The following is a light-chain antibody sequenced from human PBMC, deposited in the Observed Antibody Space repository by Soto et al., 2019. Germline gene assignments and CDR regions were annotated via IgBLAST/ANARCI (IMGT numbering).Light chain of an antibody. V-gene: IGKV3-20*01. Sequence: EIVLTQSPGTLSLSQGERATLSCRSSQTVNNNYVAWYQQKPGQAPRLLIFGASSRATGIPDRSSGSGSGTDFTLTISRLEPEDFAVYYCQQYGASPQTFGQGTKVDIK. CDR3: QQYGASPQT. CDR2: GAS. J-gene: IGKJ1*01. CDR1: QTVNNNY.